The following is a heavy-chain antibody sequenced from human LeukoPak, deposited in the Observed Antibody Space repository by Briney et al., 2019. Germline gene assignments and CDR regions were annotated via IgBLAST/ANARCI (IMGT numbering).Heavy chain of an antibody. D-gene: IGHD3-10*01. CDR3: ARAYYYGSGSLWHFDY. CDR1: GFTFNDFY. V-gene: IGHV3-11*04. CDR2: ISSTGGTI. Sequence: GGSLRLSCAASGFTFNDFYMSWIRQAPGKGLEWVSYISSTGGTIYYADSVKGRFTISRDNAKNSLYLQMNSLRADDTAVYYCARAYYYGSGSLWHFDYWGQGTLVTVSS. J-gene: IGHJ4*02.